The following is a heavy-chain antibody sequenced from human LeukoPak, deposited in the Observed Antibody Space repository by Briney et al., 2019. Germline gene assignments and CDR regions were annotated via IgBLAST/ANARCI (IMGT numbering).Heavy chain of an antibody. Sequence: ASVKVSCKASGYTFTSYGISWVRQAPGQGLEWMGWINPNSGGTNYAQKFQGRVTMTRDTSISTAYMELSRLRSDDTAVYYCARESGYSYGNFDYWGQGTLVTVSS. D-gene: IGHD5-18*01. CDR2: INPNSGGT. V-gene: IGHV1-2*02. CDR3: ARESGYSYGNFDY. CDR1: GYTFTSYG. J-gene: IGHJ4*02.